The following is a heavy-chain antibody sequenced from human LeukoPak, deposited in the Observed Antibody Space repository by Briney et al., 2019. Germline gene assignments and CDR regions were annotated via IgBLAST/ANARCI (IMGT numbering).Heavy chain of an antibody. V-gene: IGHV4-59*01. CDR1: GGSISNYY. Sequence: SETLSLTCTVSGGSISNYYWTWIRQPPGKGLEWIGYIYYSGSTNYNPSLKSRVTISVDTSKDQFSLKLSSVTAADTAVYYCARVYYYDSSGYYVPYWYFDLWGRGTLVTVSS. CDR3: ARVYYYDSSGYYVPYWYFDL. D-gene: IGHD3-22*01. CDR2: IYYSGST. J-gene: IGHJ2*01.